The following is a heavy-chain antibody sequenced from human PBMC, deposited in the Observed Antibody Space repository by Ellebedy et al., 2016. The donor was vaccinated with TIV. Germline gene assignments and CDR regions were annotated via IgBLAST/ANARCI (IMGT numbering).Heavy chain of an antibody. CDR3: ARAFPYDYVWGRYRPPDS. CDR2: IIPLLGTA. Sequence: SVTVSCXASGGTFSSYAICWVRQAPGQGLEWAGRIIPLLGTANYAQKFHGRVTITADRSTTTAYMELSSLKSEDTAIYYCARAFPYDYVWGRYRPPDSWGQGTLVTVSS. D-gene: IGHD3-16*02. J-gene: IGHJ4*02. CDR1: GGTFSSYA. V-gene: IGHV1-69*04.